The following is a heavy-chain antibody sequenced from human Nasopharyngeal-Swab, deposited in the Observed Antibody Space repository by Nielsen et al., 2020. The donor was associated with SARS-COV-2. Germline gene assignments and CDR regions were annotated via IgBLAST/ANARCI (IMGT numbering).Heavy chain of an antibody. Sequence: SLKISCAASGFTFDDYAMHWVRQAPGKGPEWVSGISWNSGSIGYADSVKGRFTISRDNAKNSLYLQMNSLRAEDTALYYCAKLETYYYDSSGDYWGQGTLVTVSS. D-gene: IGHD3-22*01. CDR2: ISWNSGSI. CDR3: AKLETYYYDSSGDY. CDR1: GFTFDDYA. J-gene: IGHJ4*02. V-gene: IGHV3-9*01.